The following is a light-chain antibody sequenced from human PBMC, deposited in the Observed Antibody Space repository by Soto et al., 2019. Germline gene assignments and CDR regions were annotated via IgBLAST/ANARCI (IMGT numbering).Light chain of an antibody. Sequence: DIQMTQSPSTLSASVGDRVTITCRSSQSISSWLARYQQKPGKAPKHLLYKASSLESGVPSWVSGSGSGTEFTLTISSLQPDDFAIYYCQQYKSCSLTVGGGTMVEIK. CDR2: KAS. CDR1: QSISSW. CDR3: QQYKSCSLT. V-gene: IGKV1-5*03. J-gene: IGKJ4*01.